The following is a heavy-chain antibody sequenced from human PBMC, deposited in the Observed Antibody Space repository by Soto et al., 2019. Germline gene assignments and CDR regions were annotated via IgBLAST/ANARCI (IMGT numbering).Heavy chain of an antibody. J-gene: IGHJ6*03. D-gene: IGHD3-10*01. CDR3: ARGPLLWFGEYLYQYTYYYYYMYV. CDR1: GYTFTSYD. CDR2: MNPNSGNT. V-gene: IGHV1-8*01. Sequence: QVQLVQSGAEVKKPGASVKVSCKASGYTFTSYDINWVRQATGQGLEWMGWMNPNSGNTGYAQKFQGRVTMTRNTSISTAYMELSSLRSEDTAVYYCARGPLLWFGEYLYQYTYYYYYMYVWGKGTTVTVS.